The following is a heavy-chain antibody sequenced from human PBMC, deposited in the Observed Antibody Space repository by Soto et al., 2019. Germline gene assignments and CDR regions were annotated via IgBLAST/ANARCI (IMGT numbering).Heavy chain of an antibody. CDR3: ARTIYSDIVVVPAAGSYFDY. CDR1: GGTFSSYA. V-gene: IGHV1-69*13. D-gene: IGHD2-2*01. Sequence: SVKVSCKASGGTFSSYAISWVRQAPGQGLEWMGGIIPIFGTANYAQKFQGRVTITADESTSTAYMELSSLRSEDTAVYYCARTIYSDIVVVPAAGSYFDYWGQGTLVTVSS. CDR2: IIPIFGTA. J-gene: IGHJ4*02.